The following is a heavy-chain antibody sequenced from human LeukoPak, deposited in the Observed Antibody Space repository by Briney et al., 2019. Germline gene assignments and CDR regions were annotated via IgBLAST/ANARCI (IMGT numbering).Heavy chain of an antibody. J-gene: IGHJ4*02. V-gene: IGHV4-39*01. CDR3: ARRGLNRQNFDY. D-gene: IGHD3-16*01. CDR1: GGSISSKNYY. Sequence: ASETLSLTCIVSGGSISSKNYYWGWIRQSPGRGLDWIGSISYTGTTSYNSPLKSRVTISVDTSKNQFSLNLTSVTAADTAVYYCARRGLNRQNFDYWGQGTLVTVSS. CDR2: ISYTGTT.